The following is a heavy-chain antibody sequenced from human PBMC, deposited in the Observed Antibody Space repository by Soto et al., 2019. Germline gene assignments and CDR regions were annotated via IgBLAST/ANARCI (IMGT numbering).Heavy chain of an antibody. CDR1: GFIFNIYG. Sequence: QVQLVDSGGGVVQPGRTLRLSCAASGFIFNIYGMHWVRQVPGKGLEWVADILYDGSNKNYADSVKGRFTISRANSKNTLSLKMRSLRAEDTAVYYCARGPGRPPLRHYGMYVWGQGTTVTVSS. CDR2: ILYDGSNK. J-gene: IGHJ6*02. V-gene: IGHV3-33*01. CDR3: ARGPGRPPLRHYGMYV.